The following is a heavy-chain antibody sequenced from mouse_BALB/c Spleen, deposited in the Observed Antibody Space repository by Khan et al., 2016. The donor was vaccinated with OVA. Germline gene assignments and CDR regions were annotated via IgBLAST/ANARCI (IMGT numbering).Heavy chain of an antibody. CDR2: ISYSGRT. D-gene: IGHD1-1*01. J-gene: IGHJ2*01. V-gene: IGHV3-2*02. CDR1: GYSITSDYA. CDR3: AASVTISTVVATDFDY. Sequence: QLPESGPGPVNPSQSLSLTCTVTGYSITSDYAWNWIRQFPGDKLEWMGYISYSGRTSYNPSLKSRISITRDTSTNQVFLQLNSVTTEDTATSFCAASVTISTVVATDFDYWGQGTTLTVSS.